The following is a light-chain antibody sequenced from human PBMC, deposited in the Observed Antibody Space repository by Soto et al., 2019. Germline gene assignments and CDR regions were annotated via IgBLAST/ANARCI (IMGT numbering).Light chain of an antibody. V-gene: IGLV2-23*01. Sequence: QSALTQPASVSGSPGQSITISCTGTSSDVGSYNLVSWYQQHPGKAPKLMIYEGSKRPSGVSNRSSGSKSGNTASLTISGLQDEDGADYYCCSYAGSRVFGGGTKLTVL. CDR2: EGS. CDR1: SSDVGSYNL. J-gene: IGLJ3*02. CDR3: CSYAGSRV.